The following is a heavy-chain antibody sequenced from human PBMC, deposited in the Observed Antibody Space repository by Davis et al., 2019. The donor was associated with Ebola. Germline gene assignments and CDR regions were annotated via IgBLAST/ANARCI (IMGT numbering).Heavy chain of an antibody. J-gene: IGHJ1*01. V-gene: IGHV4-61*08. CDR2: IYYSGST. CDR3: AVYTVVVTDIRAEYFQH. D-gene: IGHD2-21*02. CDR1: GGSVSSGGHY. Sequence: SETLSLTCTVSGGSVSSGGHYWSWIRPPPGKGLEWIVYIYYSGSTHYHPSLKSRATTSVDTSRNQFSLRLSSVTAADTAVYYCAVYTVVVTDIRAEYFQHWGQGTLATVSS.